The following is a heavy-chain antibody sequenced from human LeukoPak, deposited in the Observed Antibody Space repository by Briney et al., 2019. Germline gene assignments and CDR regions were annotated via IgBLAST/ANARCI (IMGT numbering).Heavy chain of an antibody. CDR3: ARASYSYDINGWVPFDY. J-gene: IGHJ4*02. V-gene: IGHV4-61*02. Sequence: PSETLSLTCTVSGNSISSGDNYWSWIRQPAGKGLEWIGRIYTSGSTNYNPSLKSRVTISGDTSKNQFSLRLSPVTAADTAVYYCARASYSYDINGWVPFDYWGQGTLVTVSS. D-gene: IGHD3-22*01. CDR1: GNSISSGDNY. CDR2: IYTSGST.